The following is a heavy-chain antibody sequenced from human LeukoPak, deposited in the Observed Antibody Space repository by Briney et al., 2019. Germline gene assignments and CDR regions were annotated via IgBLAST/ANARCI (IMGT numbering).Heavy chain of an antibody. Sequence: GGSLRLSCAASGFTFSSYGMNWVRQAPGKGLEWVAFTRYDEDNKYYADSVKGRFTISGDNSKNTLYLQMNSLRTEDTAVYYCAKDPAQGTRYYYYYMDVWGKGTTVTISS. J-gene: IGHJ6*03. D-gene: IGHD3-10*01. CDR2: TRYDEDNK. CDR3: AKDPAQGTRYYYYYMDV. CDR1: GFTFSSYG. V-gene: IGHV3-30*02.